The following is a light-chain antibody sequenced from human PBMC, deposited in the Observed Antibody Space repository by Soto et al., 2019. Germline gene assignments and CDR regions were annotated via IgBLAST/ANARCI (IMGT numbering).Light chain of an antibody. Sequence: QSMLTQPPSVSGAPGQRVTISCTGSSSNIGAGYDVHWYQQLPGTAPKLLISGNSHRPSGVPDRFSGSKSGTSASLAITGLQAEDEADYYCQSYDSSLSGYVVFGGGTKLTVL. CDR3: QSYDSSLSGYVV. CDR2: GNS. V-gene: IGLV1-40*01. J-gene: IGLJ2*01. CDR1: SSNIGAGYD.